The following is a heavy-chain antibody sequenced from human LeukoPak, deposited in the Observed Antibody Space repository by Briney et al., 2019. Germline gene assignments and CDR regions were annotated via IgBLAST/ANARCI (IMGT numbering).Heavy chain of an antibody. V-gene: IGHV3-21*01. D-gene: IGHD1-1*01. Sequence: TGGSLRLSCAASGFTFSSYSMNWVRQAPGKGLEWVSSISSSSSYIYYADLVKGRFTISRDNAKNSLYLQMNSLRAEDTAVYYCAGDRQRLLKPDYWGQGTLVTVSS. CDR2: ISSSSSYI. J-gene: IGHJ4*02. CDR1: GFTFSSYS. CDR3: AGDRQRLLKPDY.